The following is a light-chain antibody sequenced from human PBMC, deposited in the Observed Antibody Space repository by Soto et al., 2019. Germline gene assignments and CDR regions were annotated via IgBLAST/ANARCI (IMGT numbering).Light chain of an antibody. CDR2: GNT. V-gene: IGLV1-40*01. J-gene: IGLJ1*01. CDR1: SSNIGAGYE. CDR3: QSYDTSLSASYV. Sequence: QSFMTQPPSLSGAPGQRVTISCTGSSSNIGAGYEVHWYQHLPGKAPKLLIYGNTNRPSGVPDRFSGSKSGTSASLAITGLQAEDEADYYCQSYDTSLSASYVFGGGTKVTVL.